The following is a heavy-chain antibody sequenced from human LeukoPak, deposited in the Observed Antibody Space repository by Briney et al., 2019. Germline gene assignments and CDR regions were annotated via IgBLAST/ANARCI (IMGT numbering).Heavy chain of an antibody. CDR3: ATAPWELEKIEYFQH. J-gene: IGHJ1*01. D-gene: IGHD1-26*01. CDR1: GYTLTELS. V-gene: IGHV1-24*01. Sequence: ASVKDSCKVSGYTLTELSMHSVRQAPGKGLEWMGGFDPEDGETIYAQKFQGRVTMTEDTSTDTAYMELSSLRSEDTAVYYCATAPWELEKIEYFQHWGQGTLVTVSS. CDR2: FDPEDGET.